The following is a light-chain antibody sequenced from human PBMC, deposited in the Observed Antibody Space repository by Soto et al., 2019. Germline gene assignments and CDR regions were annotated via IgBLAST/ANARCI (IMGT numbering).Light chain of an antibody. CDR2: GAS. V-gene: IGKV3-20*01. J-gene: IGKJ5*01. Sequence: EIVLTQSPGTLSLSPEERATLSCRASQSVSSSYLAWYQQKPGQAPRLLIYGASSRATGIPDRFSGSGSGTDFTLTISRLEPEDFAVYYCQQYGSSLGITFGQGTRLEIK. CDR3: QQYGSSLGIT. CDR1: QSVSSSY.